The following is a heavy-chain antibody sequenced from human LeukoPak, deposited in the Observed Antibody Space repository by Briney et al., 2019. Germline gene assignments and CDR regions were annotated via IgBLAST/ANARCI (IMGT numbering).Heavy chain of an antibody. J-gene: IGHJ5*01. Sequence: PSETLSLTCAVSGGSFSDHYWSWIRQPPGKGLGWIGEINHSGSTNYNPSLKSRVTISLDLSKNQFSLNLSSVTAADTAVYYCARRIPAPYYDLWSGSHRGGFFDSWGQGTLGTVSS. CDR1: GGSFSDHY. CDR2: INHSGST. V-gene: IGHV4-34*01. D-gene: IGHD3-3*01. CDR3: ARRIPAPYYDLWSGSHRGGFFDS.